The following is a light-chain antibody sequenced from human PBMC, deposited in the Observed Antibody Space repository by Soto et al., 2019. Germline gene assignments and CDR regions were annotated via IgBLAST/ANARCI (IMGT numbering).Light chain of an antibody. J-gene: IGKJ1*01. CDR3: QQYDNWPT. V-gene: IGKV3-15*01. Sequence: EIVMTQSPATLSVSPWERATLSCRASQSISSNLVWYQQKAGQAPRLLIYGASTRATGIPARFSGSGSGTELTLTISRLQSEDFAVYCCQQYDNWPTFGQGTKVDIK. CDR1: QSISSN. CDR2: GAS.